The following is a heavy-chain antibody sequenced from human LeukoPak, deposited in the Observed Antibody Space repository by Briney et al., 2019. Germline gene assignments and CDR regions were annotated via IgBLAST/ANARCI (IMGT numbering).Heavy chain of an antibody. V-gene: IGHV3-49*04. J-gene: IGHJ4*02. CDR1: GFTFGDYA. CDR2: IRSKAYGRTT. CDR3: TRSPIYGDYVN. Sequence: GGSLRLSCTASGFTFGDYAMSWVRQAPGKGLEWVGFIRSKAYGRTTEYAASVKGRFTISRGDSKSIAYLQMNSLKTEDTAVYYCTRSPIYGDYVNWGQGTLVTVSS. D-gene: IGHD4-17*01.